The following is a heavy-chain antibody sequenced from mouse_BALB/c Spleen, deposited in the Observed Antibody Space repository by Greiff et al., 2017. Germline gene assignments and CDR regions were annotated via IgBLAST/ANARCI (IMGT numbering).Heavy chain of an antibody. Sequence: VQLQQSGPGLVQPSQSLSITCTASGFSLTSYGVHWVRQFPGKGLEWLGVIWSGGSTDYNAAFISRLSISQVNSKSQVFFKMNSLQANDTAIYYCARERDAGYFDVWGAGTTVTVSS. V-gene: IGHV2-2*02. D-gene: IGHD3-3*01. J-gene: IGHJ1*01. CDR2: IWSGGST. CDR1: GFSLTSYG. CDR3: ARERDAGYFDV.